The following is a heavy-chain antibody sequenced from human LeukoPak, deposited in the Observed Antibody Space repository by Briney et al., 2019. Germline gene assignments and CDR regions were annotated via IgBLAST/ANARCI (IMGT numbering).Heavy chain of an antibody. CDR1: GYTFTGYY. J-gene: IGHJ6*03. CDR2: INPNSGGT. D-gene: IGHD5-18*01. CDR3: ARPHTAMVKGYYYYYMDV. V-gene: IGHV1-2*02. Sequence: ASVQVSCKASGYTFTGYYMHWVRQAPGQGLEWMGWINPNSGGTNYAQKFQGRVTMTRDTSISTAYMELSRLRSDDTAVYYCARPHTAMVKGYYYYYMDVWGKGTTVTVSS.